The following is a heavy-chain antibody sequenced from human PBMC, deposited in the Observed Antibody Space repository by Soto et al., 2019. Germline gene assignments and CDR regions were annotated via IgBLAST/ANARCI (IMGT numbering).Heavy chain of an antibody. D-gene: IGHD3-16*02. Sequence: SVKVSCKASGGTFSSYAISWVRQAPGQGLEWMGGIIPIFGTANYAQKFQGRVTITADKSTSTAYMELSSLRSEDTAVYYCARTGSYVWGSYRPFEAWEFDPWGRG. CDR2: IIPIFGTA. CDR3: ARTGSYVWGSYRPFEAWEFDP. J-gene: IGHJ5*02. CDR1: GGTFSSYA. V-gene: IGHV1-69*06.